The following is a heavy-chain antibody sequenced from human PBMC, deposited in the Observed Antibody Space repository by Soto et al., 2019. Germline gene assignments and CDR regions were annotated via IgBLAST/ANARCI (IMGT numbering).Heavy chain of an antibody. CDR1: GLTFSSYA. V-gene: IGHV3-23*01. J-gene: IGHJ4*02. D-gene: IGHD3-22*01. CDR3: AKGLYYYESSAYMGY. CDR2: ISGSGGST. Sequence: PGGSLRLSCAASGLTFSSYAMSWVRQAPGKGLEWVSAISGSGGSTYYAEYVKGRFTISRDNSKNTLYLQMNSLRAEDTSVYYCAKGLYYYESSAYMGYWGQGTLVTVSS.